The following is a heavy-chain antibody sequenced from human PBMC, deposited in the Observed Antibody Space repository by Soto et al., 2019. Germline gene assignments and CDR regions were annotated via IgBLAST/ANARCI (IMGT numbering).Heavy chain of an antibody. J-gene: IGHJ4*02. CDR3: ARDCAGYSSGWYQRGGFGY. V-gene: IGHV3-33*01. CDR1: GFTFSSYG. D-gene: IGHD6-19*01. Sequence: QVQLVESGGGVVQPGRSLRLSCAASGFTFSSYGMHWVRQAPGKGLEWVAVIWYDGSNKYYADSVKGRFTTSRDNSKNTLYLQMNSLRAEDTAVYYCARDCAGYSSGWYQRGGFGYWGQGTLVTVSS. CDR2: IWYDGSNK.